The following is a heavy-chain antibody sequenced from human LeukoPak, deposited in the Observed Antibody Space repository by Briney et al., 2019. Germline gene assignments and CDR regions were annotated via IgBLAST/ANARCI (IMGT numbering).Heavy chain of an antibody. CDR1: GFTFSSYA. J-gene: IGHJ6*02. CDR2: ISGSGGST. Sequence: PGGSLRLSCAASGFTFSSYAMSWVRQAPGKGLEWVSAISGSGGSTYYADSVKGRFTISRDNSKNTLYLQMNSLRAEDTAVYYCASDSRAPHYYYGMDVWGQGTTVTVSS. V-gene: IGHV3-23*01. CDR3: ASDSRAPHYYYGMDV. D-gene: IGHD3-10*01.